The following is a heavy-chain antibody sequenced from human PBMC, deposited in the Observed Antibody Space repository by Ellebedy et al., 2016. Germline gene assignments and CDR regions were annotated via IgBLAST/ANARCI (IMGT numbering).Heavy chain of an antibody. CDR1: GFTFDDYA. J-gene: IGHJ4*02. CDR3: RQGHYADY. D-gene: IGHD3-16*01. V-gene: IGHV3-9*01. CDR2: ISWNSAAI. Sequence: GGSLRLSXAGSGFTFDDYALHWVRQTPGKGLEWVSGISWNSAAIGYGESVKGRFTISRDSAKNYLYLQMNSLGVDDTGVYYCRQGHYADYWGQGTLVTVSS.